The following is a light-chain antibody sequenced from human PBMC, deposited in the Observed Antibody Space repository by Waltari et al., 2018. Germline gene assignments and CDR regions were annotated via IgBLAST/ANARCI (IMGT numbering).Light chain of an antibody. CDR1: ESVSSN. Sequence: EIVLTQSPATLPLSPGEGATLSCRASESVSSNLAWYQQKPGQAPRLLISDASNRATGIPARFSGSGYGTDFTLTITALEPEDFAVYYCQQRTNWLYTVGQGTKVQIK. J-gene: IGKJ2*01. V-gene: IGKV3-11*01. CDR2: DAS. CDR3: QQRTNWLYT.